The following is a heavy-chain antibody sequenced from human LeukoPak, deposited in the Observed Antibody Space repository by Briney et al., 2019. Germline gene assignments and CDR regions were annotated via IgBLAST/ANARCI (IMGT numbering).Heavy chain of an antibody. CDR3: ARDVLVVWDAFDI. V-gene: IGHV4-39*07. CDR1: GGSISSSSYY. CDR2: IYYSGST. J-gene: IGHJ3*02. D-gene: IGHD2-15*01. Sequence: SETLFLTCTVSGGSISSSSYYWGWIRQPPGKGLEWIGSIYYSGSTYYNPSLKSRVTISVDTSKNQFSLKLSSVTAADTAVYYCARDVLVVWDAFDIWGQGTMVTVSS.